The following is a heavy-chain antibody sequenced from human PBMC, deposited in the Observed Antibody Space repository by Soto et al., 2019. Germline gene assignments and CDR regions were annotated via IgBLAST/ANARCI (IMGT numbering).Heavy chain of an antibody. Sequence: ASVKVSCKGSGYTFTSYDINWVRQATGQGLEWMGWMNPNSGNTGYAQKFQGRVTMTRNTSISTAYMELSSLRSEDTAVYYCARDCSGGSCYSGYAFDIWGQGTMVTVSS. CDR2: MNPNSGNT. CDR1: GYTFTSYD. D-gene: IGHD2-15*01. CDR3: ARDCSGGSCYSGYAFDI. V-gene: IGHV1-8*01. J-gene: IGHJ3*02.